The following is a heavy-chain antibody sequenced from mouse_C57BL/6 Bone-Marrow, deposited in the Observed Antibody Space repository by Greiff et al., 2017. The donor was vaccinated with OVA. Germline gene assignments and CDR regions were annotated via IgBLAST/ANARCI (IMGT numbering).Heavy chain of an antibody. CDR2: IDPETGGT. CDR3: TRDGYYPFAY. CDR1: GYTFTDYE. V-gene: IGHV1-15*01. Sequence: QVHVKQSGAELVRPGASVTLSCKASGYTFTDYEMHWVKQTPVHGLEWIGAIDPETGGTAYNQKFKGKAILTADKSSSTAYMELRSLTSEDSAVYYCTRDGYYPFAYWGQGTLVTVSA. J-gene: IGHJ3*01. D-gene: IGHD2-3*01.